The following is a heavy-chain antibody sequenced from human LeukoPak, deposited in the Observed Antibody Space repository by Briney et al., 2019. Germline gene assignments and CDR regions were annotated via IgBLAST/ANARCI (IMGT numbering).Heavy chain of an antibody. CDR2: IYYSGST. Sequence: SETLSLTCTVSGGSISSYYWSWIRQPPGKGLEWIGYIYYSGSTNYNPSLKSRVTISVDTSKNQFSLKLTSVTAADTALYYCARQADFWRGYYDLWGQGTLVTVSS. CDR3: ARQADFWRGYYDL. J-gene: IGHJ5*02. CDR1: GGSISSYY. D-gene: IGHD3-3*01. V-gene: IGHV4-59*08.